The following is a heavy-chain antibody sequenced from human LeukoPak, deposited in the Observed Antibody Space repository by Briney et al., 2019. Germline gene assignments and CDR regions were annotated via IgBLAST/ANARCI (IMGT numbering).Heavy chain of an antibody. Sequence: GGSLRLSCAASGFTFSSYALSWVRQAPGRGLEWVSAISGSGGTTYYTDSGKGRFTISRDNSKNTLYLQMNSLRAEDTAVYYCAKDHWGSLSGFDYWGQGTLVTVSS. CDR1: GFTFSSYA. CDR3: AKDHWGSLSGFDY. D-gene: IGHD7-27*01. J-gene: IGHJ4*02. CDR2: ISGSGGTT. V-gene: IGHV3-23*01.